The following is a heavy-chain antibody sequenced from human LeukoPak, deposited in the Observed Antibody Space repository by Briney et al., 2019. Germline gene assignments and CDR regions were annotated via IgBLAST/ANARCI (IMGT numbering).Heavy chain of an antibody. CDR3: ARDGAAHCGGDCYSGAFDI. V-gene: IGHV3-48*02. CDR2: ISGSSRNI. D-gene: IGHD2-21*02. CDR1: GFTFSSSA. J-gene: IGHJ3*02. Sequence: GGSLRLSCSASGFTFSSSAMSWVRQAPGKGPEWVSYISGSSRNIYYPDSVKGRFTISRDNAKNSLYLQINSLRDEDTAVYYCARDGAAHCGGDCYSGAFDIWGQGTMVSVSS.